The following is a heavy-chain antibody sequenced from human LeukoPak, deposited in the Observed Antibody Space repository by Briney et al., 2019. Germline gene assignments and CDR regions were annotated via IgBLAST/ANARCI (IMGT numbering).Heavy chain of an antibody. CDR2: ISSSSSYI. V-gene: IGHV3-21*03. J-gene: IGHJ6*02. CDR1: GFTFSSYS. Sequence: GGSLRLSCAASGFTFSSYSMNWVRQAPGKGLEWVSSISSSSSYIYYADSVKGRFTISRDNSKNSLYLQMNSLRAEDTAVYYCARDRYDSSGYYYDYYGMDVWGQGTTVTVSS. D-gene: IGHD3-22*01. CDR3: ARDRYDSSGYYYDYYGMDV.